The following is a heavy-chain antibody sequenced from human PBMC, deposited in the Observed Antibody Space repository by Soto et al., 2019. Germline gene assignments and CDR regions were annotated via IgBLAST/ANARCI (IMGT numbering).Heavy chain of an antibody. CDR1: GYTFTSYA. Sequence: QVQLVQSWAEVKKPGASVQFSCKASGYTFTSYAMHWVRQAPGQRHERIGGINAGNGNTKYSQKFQGRGTITRDTSASTAYMELSSQRSEDRAVDYCARAVITYSLGSGSYSRGKFDCWGQGTLVTVSS. CDR2: INAGNGNT. D-gene: IGHD3-10*01. J-gene: IGHJ4*02. V-gene: IGHV1-3*01. CDR3: ARAVITYSLGSGSYSRGKFDC.